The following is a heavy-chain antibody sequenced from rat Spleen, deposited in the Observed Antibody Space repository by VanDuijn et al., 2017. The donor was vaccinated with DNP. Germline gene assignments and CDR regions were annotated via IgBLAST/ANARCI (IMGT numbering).Heavy chain of an antibody. CDR1: GFTFSSYW. J-gene: IGHJ4*01. CDR2: ILYDGSRT. Sequence: EVQLVETGGDLVPPGRSLKLSCVASGFTFSSYWMFWIRQAPTKGLEWVATILYDGSRTYYRDSVKGRFTISRDNAKSTLYLQMDSLRSEDTATYYCATFEGRDAWGRGTSVTVSS. CDR3: ATFEGRDA. D-gene: IGHD1-11*01. V-gene: IGHV5-29*01.